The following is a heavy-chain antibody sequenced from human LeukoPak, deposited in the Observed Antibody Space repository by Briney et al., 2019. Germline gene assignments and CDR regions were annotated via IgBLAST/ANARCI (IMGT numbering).Heavy chain of an antibody. V-gene: IGHV1-8*01. CDR3: ARWAADTAMAFYYYYYGMDV. CDR1: GYTFTSYD. J-gene: IGHJ6*02. Sequence: GASVKVSFKASGYTFTSYDINWVRQATGQGLEWMGWMNPNSGNTGYAQKFQGRATMTRNTSISTAYMELSSLRSEDTAVYYCARWAADTAMAFYYYYYGMDVWGQGTTVTVSS. D-gene: IGHD5-18*01. CDR2: MNPNSGNT.